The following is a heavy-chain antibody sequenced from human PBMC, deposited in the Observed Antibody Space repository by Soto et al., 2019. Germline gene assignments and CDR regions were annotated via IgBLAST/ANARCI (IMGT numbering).Heavy chain of an antibody. V-gene: IGHV3-15*07. CDR1: GFTFSNAW. J-gene: IGHJ6*02. Sequence: ESGGGLVKPGGSLRLSCAASGFTFSNAWMNWVRQAPGKGLEWVGRIKSKTDGGTTDYAAPVKGRFTISRDDSKNTLYLQMNSLKTEDTAVYCCTHSFCAVCGMDVWGQGTTVTVSS. CDR3: THSFCAVCGMDV. CDR2: IKSKTDGGTT. D-gene: IGHD2-2*01.